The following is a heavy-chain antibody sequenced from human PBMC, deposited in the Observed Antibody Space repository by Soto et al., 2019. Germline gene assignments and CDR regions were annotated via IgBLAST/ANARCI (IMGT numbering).Heavy chain of an antibody. Sequence: GSLRLSCAASGFTFSSYAMSWVRQAPGKGLEWVSAISGSGGSTYYADSVKGRFTISRDNSKNTLYLQMNSLRAEDTAVYYCAKGLKGSMVRGVIRNHGFAYWGLGTLVTVSS. D-gene: IGHD3-10*01. V-gene: IGHV3-23*01. CDR3: AKGLKGSMVRGVIRNHGFAY. J-gene: IGHJ4*02. CDR2: ISGSGGST. CDR1: GFTFSSYA.